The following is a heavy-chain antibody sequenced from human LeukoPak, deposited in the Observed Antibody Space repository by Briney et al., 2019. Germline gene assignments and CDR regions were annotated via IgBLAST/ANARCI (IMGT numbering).Heavy chain of an antibody. V-gene: IGHV3-53*05. D-gene: IGHD3-10*01. CDR2: IYSGDST. CDR1: GFTVSSSY. CDR3: ASRGGFSYFDY. Sequence: PGGSLRLSCAASGFTVSSSYMSWVRQAPGKGLEWVSVIYSGDSTYYADSVKGRFTISRDNSKNTLYLQMNSLRAEDTAVYYCASRGGFSYFDYWGQGTLVTVSS. J-gene: IGHJ4*02.